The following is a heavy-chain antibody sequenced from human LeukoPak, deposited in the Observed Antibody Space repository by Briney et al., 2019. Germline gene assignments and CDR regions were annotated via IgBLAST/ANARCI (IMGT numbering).Heavy chain of an antibody. CDR1: GASISSSIYY. CDR2: IYYSGST. Sequence: SETLSLSCTVSGASISSSIYYWGWIRQPPGKGLEWIGSIYYSGSTYYNPSLKSRVTISVDTSKNQFSLKLSSVTAADTAVYYCARLLLAGVGFDYWGQGTLVTVSS. V-gene: IGHV4-39*01. CDR3: ARLLLAGVGFDY. D-gene: IGHD2-8*01. J-gene: IGHJ4*02.